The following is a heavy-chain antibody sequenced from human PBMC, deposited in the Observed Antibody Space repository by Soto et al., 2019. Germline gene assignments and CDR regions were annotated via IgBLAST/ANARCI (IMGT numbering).Heavy chain of an antibody. V-gene: IGHV4-30-4*01. CDR3: ARTSPRGSGTWFDP. Sequence: QVQLQESGPGLVKPSQTLSLTCTVSGGSISSDDYYWSWIRQPPGKGLEWIGYIYHSGSAYYNPSLKSRVTISIDTSKNQLSLKLSSVTAADPAVYYCARTSPRGSGTWFDPWGQGTLGTVSS. J-gene: IGHJ5*02. CDR1: GGSISSDDYY. CDR2: IYHSGSA. D-gene: IGHD3-10*01.